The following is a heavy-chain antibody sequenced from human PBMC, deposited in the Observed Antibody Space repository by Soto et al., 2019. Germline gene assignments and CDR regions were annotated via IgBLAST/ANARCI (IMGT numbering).Heavy chain of an antibody. Sequence: EVQVVESGGGLVQPGESLRLSCAASGFTFSYYSMNWVRQAPGKGLEWVSYISSNSNTKFYADSVKGRFTISRDNARNSLYLQMNSLRAEATAVYYCARDIDGGGQGTLVTVSS. V-gene: IGHV3-48*01. D-gene: IGHD2-15*01. CDR2: ISSNSNTK. J-gene: IGHJ4*02. CDR1: GFTFSYYS. CDR3: ARDIDG.